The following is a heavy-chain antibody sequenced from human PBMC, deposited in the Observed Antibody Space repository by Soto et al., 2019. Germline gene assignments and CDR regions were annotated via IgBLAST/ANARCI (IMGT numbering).Heavy chain of an antibody. V-gene: IGHV3-23*01. CDR1: GFTFSSCA. CDR3: ARDGCSGSNCLNWFDP. J-gene: IGHJ5*02. D-gene: IGHD2-15*01. CDR2: ISGSGGST. Sequence: GGSLRLSCAASGFTFSSCAMSWVRQAPGKGLEWVSAISGSGGSTYYADSVKGRFTISRDNSKNTLYLQMNSLRAEDTAVYYCARDGCSGSNCLNWFDPWGQGTLVTVSS.